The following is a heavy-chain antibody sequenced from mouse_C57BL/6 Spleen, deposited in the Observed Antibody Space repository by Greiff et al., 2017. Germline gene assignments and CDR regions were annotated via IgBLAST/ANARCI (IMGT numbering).Heavy chain of an antibody. CDR2: INPNNGGT. V-gene: IGHV1-18*01. CDR3: ARLPPYYYGSSYVLYFDY. J-gene: IGHJ2*01. Sequence: VQLKQSGPELVKPGASVKIPCKASGYTFTDYNMDWVKQSHGKSLEWIGDINPNNGGTIYNQKFKGKATLTVDKSSSTAYMELRSLTSEDTAVYYCARLPPYYYGSSYVLYFDYWGQGTTLTVSS. D-gene: IGHD1-1*01. CDR1: GYTFTDYN.